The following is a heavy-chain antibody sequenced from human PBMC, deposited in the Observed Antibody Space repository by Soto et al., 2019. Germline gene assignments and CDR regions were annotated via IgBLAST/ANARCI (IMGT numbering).Heavy chain of an antibody. CDR3: ARGSHDPKQLDY. CDR1: GGSFSDYS. D-gene: IGHD1-1*01. V-gene: IGHV4-34*01. Sequence: SETLSLTCAVYGGSFSDYSWTWIRQPPGKGLEWIGEINHSGSTYYNPSLKSRVTISVDTSKNQFSPKLSSVTAADTAVYYCARGSHDPKQLDYWGQGTLVTVSS. J-gene: IGHJ4*02. CDR2: INHSGST.